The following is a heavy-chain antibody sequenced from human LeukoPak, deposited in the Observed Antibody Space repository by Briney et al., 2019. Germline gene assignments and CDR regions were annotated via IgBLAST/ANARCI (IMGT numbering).Heavy chain of an antibody. CDR2: IRSKANSYAT. V-gene: IGHV3-73*01. CDR1: GFTFSGSA. CDR3: TRLTGYGSEIFDI. D-gene: IGHD3-10*01. J-gene: IGHJ3*02. Sequence: SGGSLRLSCAASGFTFSGSAMHWVRQASGKGLEWVGRIRSKANSYATACAASVKGRFTISRDDSKNTAYLQMNSLKTEDTAVYYCTRLTGYGSEIFDIWGQGTMVTVSS.